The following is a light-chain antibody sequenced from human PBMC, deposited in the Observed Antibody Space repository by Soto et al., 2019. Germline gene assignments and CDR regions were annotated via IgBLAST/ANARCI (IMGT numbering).Light chain of an antibody. V-gene: IGLV2-14*03. CDR2: DVS. CDR1: SSDVGGYDY. CDR3: NSFASGSTLVV. Sequence: QSVLTQPASVSGSPGQSITISCTGTSSDVGGYDYVSWFQLHPGKAPKLIIYDVSHRPTGISNRFSGSKSGNTASLTISGLQAEDEAEYYCNSFASGSTLVVFGGGTNVTVL. J-gene: IGLJ2*01.